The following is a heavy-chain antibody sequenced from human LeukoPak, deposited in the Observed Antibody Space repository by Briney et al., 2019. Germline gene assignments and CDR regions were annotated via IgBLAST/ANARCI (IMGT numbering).Heavy chain of an antibody. Sequence: PSETLSLTCTVSGGSINSRSYYWGWIRQPPGKGLEWIGSVYYGGTTYYNPSLKSRLTISEDTSKNQSSLKLSSVTAADTAVYYCARRATTVTTGYYYYYMDVWGKGTTVTVSS. CDR1: GGSINSRSYY. D-gene: IGHD4-17*01. J-gene: IGHJ6*03. CDR2: VYYGGTT. CDR3: ARRATTVTTGYYYYYMDV. V-gene: IGHV4-39*01.